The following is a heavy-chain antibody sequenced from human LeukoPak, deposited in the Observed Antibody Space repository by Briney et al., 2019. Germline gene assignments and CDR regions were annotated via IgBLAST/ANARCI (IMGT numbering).Heavy chain of an antibody. CDR3: ARDTGSYGGNSGFDY. CDR2: IYHSGST. V-gene: IGHV4-39*07. D-gene: IGHD4-23*01. J-gene: IGHJ4*02. CDR1: GGSISSSSYY. Sequence: SETLSLTCTVSGGSISSSSYYWGWIRQPPGKGLEWIGSIYHSGSTYYNPSLKSRVTISVDTSKNQFSLKLSSVTAADTAVYYCARDTGSYGGNSGFDYWGQGTLVTVSS.